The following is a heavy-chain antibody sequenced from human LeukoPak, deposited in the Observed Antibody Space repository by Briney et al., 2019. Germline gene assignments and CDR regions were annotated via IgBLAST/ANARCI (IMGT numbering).Heavy chain of an antibody. Sequence: SETLSLTCTVSDVSIGSTDYYWGWIRQPPGKGLEWIGSIHYRGGSYYNPSLNSRITISVDTSKNQFSLKLSSVTAADTAVYYCARANTGFLEWLSISPYYYYGMDVWGQGTTVTVSS. CDR1: DVSIGSTDYY. V-gene: IGHV4-39*07. CDR3: ARANTGFLEWLSISPYYYYGMDV. J-gene: IGHJ6*02. D-gene: IGHD3-3*01. CDR2: IHYRGGS.